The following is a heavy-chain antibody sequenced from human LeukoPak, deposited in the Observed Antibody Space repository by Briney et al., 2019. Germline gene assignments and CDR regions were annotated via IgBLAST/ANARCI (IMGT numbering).Heavy chain of an antibody. CDR3: ARDRLDYDSSPVGY. CDR1: GGTFSSYA. J-gene: IGHJ4*02. V-gene: IGHV1-69*05. CDR2: IIPIFGTA. D-gene: IGHD3-22*01. Sequence: ASVKVSCKASGGTFSSYAISWVRQAPGQGLEWMGRIIPIFGTANYAQKFQGRVTITTDESTSTAYIELSSLRSEDTAVYYCARDRLDYDSSPVGYWGQGTLVTVSS.